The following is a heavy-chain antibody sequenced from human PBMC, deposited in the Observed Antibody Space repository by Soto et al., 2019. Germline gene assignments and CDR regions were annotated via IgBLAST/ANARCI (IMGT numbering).Heavy chain of an antibody. D-gene: IGHD3-10*01. CDR1: GFSLSTSGMC. CDR2: IDWDDDK. V-gene: IGHV2-70*01. J-gene: IGHJ6*02. CDR3: ARNLWFGPYYYGMDV. Sequence: SGPTLVNPTQTLTLTCTFSGFSLSTSGMCVSWIRQPPGKALEWLALIDWDDDKYYSTSLKTRLTISKDTSKNQVVLTMTNMDPVDTATYYCARNLWFGPYYYGMDVWGQGTTVTVS.